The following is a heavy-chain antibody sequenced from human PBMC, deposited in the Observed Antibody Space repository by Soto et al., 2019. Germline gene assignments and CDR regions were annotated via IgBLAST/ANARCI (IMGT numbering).Heavy chain of an antibody. CDR2: IYYSGST. J-gene: IGHJ4*02. CDR1: GGSISSSSYY. CDR3: ARQPIVVVQAAYFDY. Sequence: SSETLSLTCTVSGGSISSSSYYWGWIRQPPGKGLEWIGSIYYSGSTYYNPSLKSRVTISVDTSKNQFSLKLSSVTAADTAVYYCARQPIVVVQAAYFDYWGQGTLGTVSS. D-gene: IGHD2-2*01. V-gene: IGHV4-39*01.